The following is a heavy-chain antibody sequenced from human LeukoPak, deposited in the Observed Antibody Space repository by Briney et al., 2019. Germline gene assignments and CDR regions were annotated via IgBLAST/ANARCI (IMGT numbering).Heavy chain of an antibody. J-gene: IGHJ4*02. CDR2: IYSGGST. D-gene: IGHD2-2*01. V-gene: IGHV3-53*01. CDR3: ARGYCSSTSCYGVRGYYFDY. CDR1: GFTVSSNY. Sequence: GGSLRHSCAASGFTVSSNYMSWVRQAPGKGLEWVSVIYSGGSTYYADSVKGRFTISRDNSKNTLYLQMNSLRAEDTAVYYCARGYCSSTSCYGVRGYYFDYWGQGTLVTVSS.